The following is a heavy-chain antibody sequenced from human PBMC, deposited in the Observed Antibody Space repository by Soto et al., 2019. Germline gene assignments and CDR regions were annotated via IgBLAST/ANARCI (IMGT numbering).Heavy chain of an antibody. V-gene: IGHV4-4*02. J-gene: IGHJ5*02. CDR1: GGTIRSPDW. CDR2: IFQSGST. D-gene: IGHD6-19*01. CDR3: ARGRGRYSSGWSWFDP. Sequence: PSETLSLTXGVSGGTIRSPDWWTWVRQPPGKGLEWIGEIFQSGSTNYTPSLESRVTISVDKSKNQFSLTLTSVTAADTAVYFCARGRGRYSSGWSWFDPWGQGILVTVS.